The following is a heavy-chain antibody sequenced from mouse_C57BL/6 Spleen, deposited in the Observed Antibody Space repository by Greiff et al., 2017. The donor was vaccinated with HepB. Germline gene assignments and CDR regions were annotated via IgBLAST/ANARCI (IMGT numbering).Heavy chain of an antibody. J-gene: IGHJ2*01. Sequence: QVQLQQPGAELVKPGASVKLSCKASGYTFTSYWMHWVKQRPGQGLEWIGMIHPNSGSTNYNEKFKSKATLTVDKSSSTAYMQLSSLTSEDSEVYYCARGGQHYGSSYGYWGQGTTLTVSS. V-gene: IGHV1-64*01. CDR2: IHPNSGST. CDR1: GYTFTSYW. D-gene: IGHD1-1*01. CDR3: ARGGQHYGSSYGY.